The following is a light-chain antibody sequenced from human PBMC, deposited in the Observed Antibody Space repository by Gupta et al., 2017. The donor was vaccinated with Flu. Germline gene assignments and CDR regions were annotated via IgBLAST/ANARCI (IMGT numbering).Light chain of an antibody. Sequence: TLEQAASIYSSTSNCLVYSDINTYLDWYQQKPGQSPKLLIYNVSSRDSGVPDRFSGSGSGTDFTLNISRLQAEDAAVYYCNQGKNWPLTFGQGTKLEIK. CDR2: NVS. V-gene: IGKV2-30*01. CDR1: NCLVYSDINTY. J-gene: IGKJ2*01. CDR3: NQGKNWPLT.